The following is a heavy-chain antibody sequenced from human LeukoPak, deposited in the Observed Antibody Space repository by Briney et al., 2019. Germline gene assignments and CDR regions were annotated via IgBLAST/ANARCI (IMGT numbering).Heavy chain of an antibody. CDR3: ARGTLLNIVYFDS. V-gene: IGHV3-13*01. J-gene: IGHJ4*02. Sequence: GGSLRLSCAASGFTFSRYDMHWVRQPTGKGLEWVSAIDTASDTYYPGSVKGRLTISRENAKNSLYLLMNSLRAGDTAVYYCARGTLLNIVYFDSWGQGTLVTVSS. CDR2: IDTASDT. CDR1: GFTFSRYD. D-gene: IGHD2-15*01.